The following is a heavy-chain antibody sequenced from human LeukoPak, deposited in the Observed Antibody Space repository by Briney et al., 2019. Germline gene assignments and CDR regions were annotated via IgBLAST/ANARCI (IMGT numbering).Heavy chain of an antibody. V-gene: IGHV1-2*02. CDR1: GYTFTGYY. Sequence: ASVKVSCKASGYTFTGYYMHWVRQAPGQGLEWMGWINPNSGGTNYAQKFQGRVTMTRDTSISTAYMELSRLRSDDTAVYYCARGAVAGTRGWFDPWGQGTLVTVSS. J-gene: IGHJ5*02. D-gene: IGHD6-19*01. CDR3: ARGAVAGTRGWFDP. CDR2: INPNSGGT.